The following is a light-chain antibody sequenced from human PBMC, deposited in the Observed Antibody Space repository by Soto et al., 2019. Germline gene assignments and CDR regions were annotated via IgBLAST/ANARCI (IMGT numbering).Light chain of an antibody. Sequence: QSALTQPRSVSGSPGQSVTISCTGTSSDVGGYNYVSWYQQHTGKAPKLMIYDVSQRPSGVPDRFSGSKSGNTASLTISGLQSEDEADYYCCSYAGSYVFGTGTKVTVL. V-gene: IGLV2-11*01. CDR3: CSYAGSYV. CDR1: SSDVGGYNY. CDR2: DVS. J-gene: IGLJ1*01.